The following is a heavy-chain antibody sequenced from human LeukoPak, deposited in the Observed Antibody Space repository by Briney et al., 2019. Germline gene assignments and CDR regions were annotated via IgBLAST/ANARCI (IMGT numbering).Heavy chain of an antibody. V-gene: IGHV3-21*01. CDR2: ISSSSSYI. J-gene: IGHJ4*02. Sequence: GGSLRLFCAASGVTFSSYSMNWVRQAPGKGLEWFSSISSSSSYIYYEDSVKGRFTISRDNAKNSLYLQMNSLRAEDTAVYYCARDTTKGYYGSGSYLYWGQGTLVTVSS. D-gene: IGHD3-10*01. CDR3: ARDTTKGYYGSGSYLY. CDR1: GVTFSSYS.